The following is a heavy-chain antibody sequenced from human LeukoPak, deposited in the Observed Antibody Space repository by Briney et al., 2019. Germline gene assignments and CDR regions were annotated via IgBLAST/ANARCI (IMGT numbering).Heavy chain of an antibody. D-gene: IGHD3-10*01. CDR1: GFTFSSHG. CDR3: AKGRTEGSGSYYTPSFDY. CDR2: ISYDGSNK. V-gene: IGHV3-30*18. Sequence: GGSLRLSCAASGFTFSSHGMHWVRQAPGKGLEWVAVISYDGSNKYYADSVKGRFTISRDNAKNTLYLQMNRLRAEDTAVYHCAKGRTEGSGSYYTPSFDYWGQGNLVTVSS. J-gene: IGHJ4*02.